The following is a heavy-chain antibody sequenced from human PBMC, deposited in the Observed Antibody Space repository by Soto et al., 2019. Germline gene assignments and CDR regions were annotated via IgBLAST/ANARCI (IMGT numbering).Heavy chain of an antibody. V-gene: IGHV5-51*01. CDR1: TSYW. J-gene: IGHJ6*02. CDR3: AGPTGSEPRHYGMDV. D-gene: IGHD6-25*01. CDR2: IYPGDSDT. Sequence: TSYWIGWVRQMPGKGLEWMGIIYPGDSDTRYSSSFQGQVTISADKSISTAYLQWSSLKASDTAMYYCAGPTGSEPRHYGMDVWGQGTTVTVSS.